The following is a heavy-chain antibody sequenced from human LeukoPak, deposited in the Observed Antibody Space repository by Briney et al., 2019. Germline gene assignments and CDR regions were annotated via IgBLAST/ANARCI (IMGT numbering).Heavy chain of an antibody. CDR1: GYTFTNYG. D-gene: IGHD3-22*01. J-gene: IGHJ3*01. V-gene: IGHV1-18*01. CDR3: ARERGYDSSGYYHDAFDV. Sequence: ASVKVSCKASGYTFTNYGISWVRQAPGQGLEWMGWISTYNGDTNYAQKLQGRVTMTTDTSTSTASVELRSLRSDDTAVYYCARERGYDSSGYYHDAFDVWGQGTMVTVSS. CDR2: ISTYNGDT.